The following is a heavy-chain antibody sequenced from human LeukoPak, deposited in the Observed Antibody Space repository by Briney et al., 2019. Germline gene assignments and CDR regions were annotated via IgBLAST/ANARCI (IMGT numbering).Heavy chain of an antibody. CDR3: ARRAGAYSHPYDY. D-gene: IGHD4/OR15-4a*01. CDR1: GFTVSSNS. Sequence: GGSLRLSCTVSGFTVSSNSMSWVRQAPGKGLEWLSFIYSDNTHYSDSVKGRFTISRDNSKNTLYLQMNSLRAEDTAVYYCARRAGAYSHPYDYWGQGTLVTVSS. CDR2: IYSDNT. J-gene: IGHJ4*02. V-gene: IGHV3-53*01.